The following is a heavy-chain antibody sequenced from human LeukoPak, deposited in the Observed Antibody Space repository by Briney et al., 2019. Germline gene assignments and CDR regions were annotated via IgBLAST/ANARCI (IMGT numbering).Heavy chain of an antibody. CDR3: ARSVSSSWYSYYYGMDV. CDR1: GFTASSKY. CDR2: ISGSGGST. J-gene: IGHJ6*02. Sequence: GGSLRLSCATSGFTASSKYMSWVRQAPGKGLEWVSAISGSGGSTYYADSVKGRFTISRDNSKNTLYLQMNSLRAEDTAVYYCARSVSSSWYSYYYGMDVWGQGTTVTVSS. D-gene: IGHD6-13*01. V-gene: IGHV3-53*01.